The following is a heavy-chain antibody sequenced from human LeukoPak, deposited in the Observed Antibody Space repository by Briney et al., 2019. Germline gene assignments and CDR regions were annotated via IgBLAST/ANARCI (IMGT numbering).Heavy chain of an antibody. CDR2: ISYDGSDK. Sequence: PGGSLRLSCAPSGFTFSSYGVHWVRQAPGKGLEWVAVISYDGSDKHYADSVKGRFTISRDNSKNTLYLQMNSLRAEDTAVYYCAKSLIWGDYGDSGAFDIWGQGTMVTVSS. V-gene: IGHV3-30*18. CDR3: AKSLIWGDYGDSGAFDI. J-gene: IGHJ3*02. D-gene: IGHD4-17*01. CDR1: GFTFSSYG.